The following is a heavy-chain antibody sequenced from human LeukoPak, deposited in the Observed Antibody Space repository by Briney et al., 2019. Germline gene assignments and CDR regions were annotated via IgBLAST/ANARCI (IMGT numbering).Heavy chain of an antibody. V-gene: IGHV3-48*03. D-gene: IGHD6-13*01. CDR3: ARIAAAGEYGMDV. Sequence: GGSLRLSCAASGFTFSSYEMNWVRQAPGKGLDWVSYISSSGSTIYYADSVKCRFTVSRDNAKNSLYLQMTSLRPEDTAVYYCARIAAAGEYGMDVWGKGTTVTVSS. J-gene: IGHJ6*04. CDR2: ISSSGSTI. CDR1: GFTFSSYE.